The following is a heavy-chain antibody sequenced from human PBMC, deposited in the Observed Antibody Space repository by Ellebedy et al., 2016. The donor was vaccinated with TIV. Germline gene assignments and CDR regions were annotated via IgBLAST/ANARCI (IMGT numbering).Heavy chain of an antibody. J-gene: IGHJ4*02. Sequence: AASVKVSCKASGCTFSSYGISWVRQAPGQGLEWMGGIIPILGKANYAQKFQGRVTITADASTYTAYMELSSLRSEDTAVYYCARVGNYYGGNPSYYFDYWGQGTLVTVSS. V-gene: IGHV1-69*10. D-gene: IGHD4-23*01. CDR2: IIPILGKA. CDR1: GCTFSSYG. CDR3: ARVGNYYGGNPSYYFDY.